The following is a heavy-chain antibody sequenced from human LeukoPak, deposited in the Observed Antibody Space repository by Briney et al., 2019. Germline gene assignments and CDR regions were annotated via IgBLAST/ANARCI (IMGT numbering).Heavy chain of an antibody. CDR3: ARTRGYSYGPLGEDAFDI. D-gene: IGHD5-18*01. CDR2: ISVNIGIT. J-gene: IGHJ3*02. V-gene: IGHV1-18*01. Sequence: ASVKVSCKAAGYTFNSYGISWVRQAPGQGLEWMGWISVNIGITKSAQKVQGRVTMTTDTSTSTAYMELRSLRSDDTAVYYCARTRGYSYGPLGEDAFDIWGQGTMVTVSS. CDR1: GYTFNSYG.